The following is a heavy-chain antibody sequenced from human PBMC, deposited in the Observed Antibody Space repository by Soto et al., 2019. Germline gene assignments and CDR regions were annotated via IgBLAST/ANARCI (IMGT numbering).Heavy chain of an antibody. D-gene: IGHD2-2*01. Sequence: VGSLRLSCAASGFIFNSYWMHWVRQAPGKGLVWVSRINTDESSRSYADSVKGRFTISRDNAKNTLYLQMNSLRAEDTAVYFCARDRVPQLGYYGMDVWGQGTTVTVS. CDR3: ARDRVPQLGYYGMDV. V-gene: IGHV3-74*01. CDR1: GFIFNSYW. CDR2: INTDESSR. J-gene: IGHJ6*02.